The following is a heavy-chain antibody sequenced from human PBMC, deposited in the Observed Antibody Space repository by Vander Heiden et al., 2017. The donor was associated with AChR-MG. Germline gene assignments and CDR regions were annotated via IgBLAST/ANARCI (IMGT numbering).Heavy chain of an antibody. CDR2: IWYDGSNK. D-gene: IGHD3-3*01. Sequence: QVQLVESGGGVVQPGRSLRLSCAASGFTFSSYGRHWVRQAPGKGLEWVAVIWYDGSNKYYADSVKGRFTISRDNSKNTLYLQMNSLRAEDTAVYYCARAGGQTYYDFWSGHKSLDYWGQGTLVTVSS. CDR1: GFTFSSYG. J-gene: IGHJ4*02. V-gene: IGHV3-33*01. CDR3: ARAGGQTYYDFWSGHKSLDY.